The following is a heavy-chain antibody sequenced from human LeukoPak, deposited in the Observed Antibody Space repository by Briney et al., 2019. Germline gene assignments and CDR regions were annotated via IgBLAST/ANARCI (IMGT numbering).Heavy chain of an antibody. D-gene: IGHD1-26*01. Sequence: PGGSLRLSCAASGFTFSSYAMSWVRQAPGKGLEWVSAISGSGGSTYYADSVKGRFTISRDNSKNTLYLQMNSLRAEDTAVYYCAKHSGWLRSGSYLENYWGQGTLVTVSS. J-gene: IGHJ4*02. CDR1: GFTFSSYA. CDR2: ISGSGGST. V-gene: IGHV3-23*01. CDR3: AKHSGWLRSGSYLENY.